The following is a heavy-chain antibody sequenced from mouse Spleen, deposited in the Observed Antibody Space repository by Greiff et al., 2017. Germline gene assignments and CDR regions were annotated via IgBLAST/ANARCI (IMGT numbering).Heavy chain of an antibody. CDR3: LYGNYVGFAY. V-gene: IGHV1-69*01. J-gene: IGHJ3*01. D-gene: IGHD2-10*02. CDR1: GYTFTSYW. Sequence: QVHVKQPGAELVMPGASVKLSCKASGYTFTSYWMHWVKQRPGQGLEWIGEIDPSDSYTNYNQKFKGKATLTVDKSSSTAYMQLSSLTSEDSAVYYCLYGNYVGFAYWGQGTLVTVSA. CDR2: IDPSDSYT.